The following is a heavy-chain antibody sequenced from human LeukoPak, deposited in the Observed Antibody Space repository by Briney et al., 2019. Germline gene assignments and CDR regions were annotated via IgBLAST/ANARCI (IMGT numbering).Heavy chain of an antibody. CDR3: TTDGYSGYEGLYDY. CDR1: GFPFSDFD. J-gene: IGHJ4*02. Sequence: GGSLKLSCVASGFPFSDFDVHWVRQASGEGLEWVGRIKTRTESYDIAYAASVKGRFTISRDDSKNTAYLQMNSLKTEDTAVYYCTTDGYSGYEGLYDYWGQGTLVTVSS. CDR2: IKTRTESYDI. D-gene: IGHD5-12*01. V-gene: IGHV3-73*01.